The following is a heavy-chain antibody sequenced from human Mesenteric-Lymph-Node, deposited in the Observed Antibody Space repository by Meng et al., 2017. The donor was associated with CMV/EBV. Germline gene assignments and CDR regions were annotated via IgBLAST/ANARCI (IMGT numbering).Heavy chain of an antibody. D-gene: IGHD6-6*01. CDR3: ARGLRMAARAGDYDDDGRDG. CDR2: INHSGST. J-gene: IGHJ6*04. CDR1: GGSFSGYY. Sequence: SETLSLTCAVYGGSFSGYYWSWIRQPPGKGLEWIGEINHSGSTNYNPSLKSRVTISVDTSKNQFSLKLSSVTAADTAVYYCARGLRMAARAGDYDDDGRDGGGKGKKVTVSS. V-gene: IGHV4-34*01.